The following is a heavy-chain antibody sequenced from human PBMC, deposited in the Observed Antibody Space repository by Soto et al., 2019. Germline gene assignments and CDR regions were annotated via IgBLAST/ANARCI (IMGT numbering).Heavy chain of an antibody. CDR2: IWYDGSNK. D-gene: IGHD3-10*01. Sequence: QVQLVESGGGVVQPGRSLRLSCAASGFTFSSYGMHWVRQAPGKGLEWVAVIWYDGSNKYYADSVKGRFTITRDNSKNALELQKSGMCAEDTNVDYCARGTYLYVSGSSSYGMEVWGQVTTDTVS. CDR1: GFTFSSYG. V-gene: IGHV3-33*01. J-gene: IGHJ6*02. CDR3: ARGTYLYVSGSSSYGMEV.